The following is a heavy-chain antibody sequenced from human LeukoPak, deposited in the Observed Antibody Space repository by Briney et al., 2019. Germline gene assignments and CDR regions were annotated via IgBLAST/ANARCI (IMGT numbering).Heavy chain of an antibody. V-gene: IGHV3-48*03. CDR2: LTSSGSTI. CDR3: ARGAAGGSPDY. CDR1: GFTFSSYE. Sequence: GGSLRLSCAASGFTFSSYEMNWVRQAPGKGLEWVSYLTSSGSTIYYADSVKGRFTVSRDNAKNSLYLQMNSLRAEDTAVYYCARGAAGGSPDYWGQGTLVTVSS. J-gene: IGHJ4*02. D-gene: IGHD3-16*01.